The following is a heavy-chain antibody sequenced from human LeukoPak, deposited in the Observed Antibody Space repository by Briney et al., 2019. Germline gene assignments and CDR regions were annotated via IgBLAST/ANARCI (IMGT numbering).Heavy chain of an antibody. Sequence: PGGSLRLSCAASGFTFSNYWMHWVRQVPGEGPVWFSRTNTDGRTTTYADSVKGRFTNSRDNAKNMLYLQMNSLRVDDTAVYFCSRIEDRAAAFDSWGQGTLVTVSS. CDR1: GFTFSNYW. CDR2: TNTDGRTT. CDR3: SRIEDRAAAFDS. V-gene: IGHV3-74*01. J-gene: IGHJ4*02. D-gene: IGHD2-15*01.